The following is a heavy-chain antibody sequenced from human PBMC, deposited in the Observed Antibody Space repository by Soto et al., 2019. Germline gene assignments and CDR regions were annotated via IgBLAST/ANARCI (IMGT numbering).Heavy chain of an antibody. CDR2: ISYDGSHH. Sequence: QVQLVESGGGVVQPGRSLRLSCAASRLSFSSYGMHWVRQAPGKGLEWVALISYDGSHHYYADSVKGRFTISRENSENTVFLQMSSLRPDDTAVYYCAKDRAHYSRGMDVWGQGTTVTVSS. CDR3: AKDRAHYSRGMDV. V-gene: IGHV3-30*18. CDR1: RLSFSSYG. J-gene: IGHJ6*02. D-gene: IGHD6-13*01.